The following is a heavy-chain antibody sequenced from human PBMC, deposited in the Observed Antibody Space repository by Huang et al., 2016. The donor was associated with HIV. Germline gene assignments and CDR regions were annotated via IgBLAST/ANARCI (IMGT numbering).Heavy chain of an antibody. V-gene: IGHV3-30*02. CDR3: LKDQVGP. CDR2: MEYDGTTK. J-gene: IGHJ5*02. Sequence: QVQLVESGGGVVQPGGSLRLSCATSGFPFSDYGLHWARQTPGKGLEWVAFMEYDGTTKVYADSVEGRFNVSRDNSKSTLYLQMNSLRLEDTSIYYCLKDQVGPWGQGTLVTVSS. D-gene: IGHD3-10*01. CDR1: GFPFSDYG.